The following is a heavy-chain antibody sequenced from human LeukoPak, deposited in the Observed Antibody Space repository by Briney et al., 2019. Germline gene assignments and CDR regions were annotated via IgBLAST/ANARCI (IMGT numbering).Heavy chain of an antibody. Sequence: PGGSLRLSCAASGFTFSSYWMNWVRQAPGKGLEWVANIKQDGSEKYYVDSVKGRFTISRDNAKNSLYLQMNSLRAEDTAVYYCARDPAYSSGYFDYWGQGTLVTVSS. CDR1: GFTFSSYW. D-gene: IGHD3-22*01. V-gene: IGHV3-7*01. CDR3: ARDPAYSSGYFDY. J-gene: IGHJ4*02. CDR2: IKQDGSEK.